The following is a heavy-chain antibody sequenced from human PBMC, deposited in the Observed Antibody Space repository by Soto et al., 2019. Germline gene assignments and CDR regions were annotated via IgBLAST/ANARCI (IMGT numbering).Heavy chain of an antibody. D-gene: IGHD1-26*01. CDR3: ARASGSNIHFYY. J-gene: IGHJ4*02. CDR2: INTDGSST. CDR1: GLTFSSYW. Sequence: EVQLVESGGGLVQPGGSLRLSCAASGLTFSSYWMHWVRQAPGKGLVWVSRINTDGSSTTYADSVKGRFTISRDNTKNTLYLQMNSLRVEDTAVYYCARASGSNIHFYYWGQGTLVTVSS. V-gene: IGHV3-74*01.